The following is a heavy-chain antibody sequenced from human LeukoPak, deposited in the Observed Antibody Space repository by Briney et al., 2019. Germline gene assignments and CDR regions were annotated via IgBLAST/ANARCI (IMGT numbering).Heavy chain of an antibody. V-gene: IGHV4-34*01. CDR1: GGSFSGYY. D-gene: IGHD3-22*01. CDR3: ARGGYYDSSGYYFDY. CDR2: INHSGST. Sequence: PSETLSLTCAVYGGSFSGYYWSWIRQPPGKGLEWIGEINHSGSTNYNPSLKSRVTISVDTSKNQFSLKLSSVTAADTAVYYCARGGYYDSSGYYFDYWGQGTLVTVSS. J-gene: IGHJ4*02.